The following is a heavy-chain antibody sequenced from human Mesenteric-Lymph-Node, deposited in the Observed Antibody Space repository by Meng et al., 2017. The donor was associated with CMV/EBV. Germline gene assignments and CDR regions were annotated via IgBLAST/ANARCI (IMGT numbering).Heavy chain of an antibody. CDR2: ISGNGDNT. D-gene: IGHD6-19*01. CDR3: ARDMSSGWYELGGMDV. Sequence: GESLKISCAASGFTFSSYAMHWVRQAPGKGLQYVSAISGNGDNTHYADSVRSRFTISRDKSKNTLYLQMGSLRPEDRAVYYWARDMSSGWYELGGMDVWGQGTTVTVSS. CDR1: GFTFSSYA. J-gene: IGHJ6*02. V-gene: IGHV3-64*02.